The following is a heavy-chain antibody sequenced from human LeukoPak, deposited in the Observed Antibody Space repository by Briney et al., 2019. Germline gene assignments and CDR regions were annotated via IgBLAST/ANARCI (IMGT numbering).Heavy chain of an antibody. Sequence: PSETLSLTCTVSGGSMNNYYWNWIRQPPGKGLEWVGFMYYSGSSLYNPSLKSRVTISVDRSKNQFSLKLSSVTAADTAVYYCARYGGNDGAFDIWGQGTVVTVSS. CDR2: MYYSGSS. D-gene: IGHD1-1*01. CDR1: GGSMNNYY. V-gene: IGHV4-59*12. CDR3: ARYGGNDGAFDI. J-gene: IGHJ3*02.